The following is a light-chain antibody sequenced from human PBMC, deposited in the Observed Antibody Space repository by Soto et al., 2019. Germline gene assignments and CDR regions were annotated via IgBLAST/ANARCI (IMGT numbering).Light chain of an antibody. CDR2: DVS. CDR1: SSDVGAYNY. Sequence: QSVLTQPASVSGSPGQSITISCTGTSSDVGAYNYVSWYQLHPGKAPKLMIYDVSYRPSGVSYRFSGSKSGNTASLTISGLQPEDEADYYCSSYTASVKRLFGGGTKLTVL. V-gene: IGLV2-14*01. CDR3: SSYTASVKRL. J-gene: IGLJ2*01.